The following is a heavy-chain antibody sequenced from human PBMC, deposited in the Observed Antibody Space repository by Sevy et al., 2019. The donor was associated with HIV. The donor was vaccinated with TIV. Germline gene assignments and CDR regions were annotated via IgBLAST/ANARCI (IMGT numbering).Heavy chain of an antibody. V-gene: IGHV3-33*01. CDR3: ARDRDYDFWSGSGGGYYGMDV. D-gene: IGHD3-3*01. Sequence: GGSLRLSCAASGFTFSSYGMHWVRQAPGKGLEWVAVIWYDGSNKYYADSVKGRFTISRDNSKNTLYLQMNSLRAEDTAGYYWARDRDYDFWSGSGGGYYGMDVWGQGTTVTVSS. J-gene: IGHJ6*02. CDR1: GFTFSSYG. CDR2: IWYDGSNK.